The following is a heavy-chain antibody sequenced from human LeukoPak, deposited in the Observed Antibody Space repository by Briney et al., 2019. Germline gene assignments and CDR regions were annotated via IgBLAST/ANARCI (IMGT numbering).Heavy chain of an antibody. V-gene: IGHV4-59*05. CDR3: ARHARSSSWFAFDI. D-gene: IGHD6-13*01. CDR1: GGSISSYY. CDR2: IYYSGST. J-gene: IGHJ3*02. Sequence: PSETLSLTCTVSGGSISSYYWSWIRQPPGKGLEWIGSIYYSGSTYYNPSLKSRVTISVDTSKNQFSLKLSSVTAADTAVYYCARHARSSSWFAFDIWGQGTMVTVSS.